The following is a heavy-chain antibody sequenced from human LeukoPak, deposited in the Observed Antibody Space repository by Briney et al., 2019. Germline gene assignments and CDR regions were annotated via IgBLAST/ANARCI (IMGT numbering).Heavy chain of an antibody. V-gene: IGHV4-59*01. CDR1: GGSISSYY. CDR3: ARDSLVRGGVKYYYYGMDV. D-gene: IGHD3-10*01. J-gene: IGHJ6*02. Sequence: SETLSLTCTVSGGSISSYYWSWIRQPPGKGLEWIGYIYYSGSTNYNPSLKSRVTISVDTSKNQFSLKLSSVTAADTAVYYCARDSLVRGGVKYYYYGMDVWGQGTTVTVSS. CDR2: IYYSGST.